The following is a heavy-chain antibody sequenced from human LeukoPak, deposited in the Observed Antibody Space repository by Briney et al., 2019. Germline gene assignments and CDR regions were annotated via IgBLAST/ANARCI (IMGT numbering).Heavy chain of an antibody. D-gene: IGHD3-10*01. CDR2: IIPILGIA. Sequence: GSSVKVSCKASGGTFSSYTISWVRQAPGQGLEWMGRIIPILGIANYAQKFQGRVTITADKSTSTAYMELSSLRSEDTAVYYCVPRAEIGQGFDIWGQGTMVTVSS. CDR1: GGTFSSYT. CDR3: VPRAEIGQGFDI. V-gene: IGHV1-69*02. J-gene: IGHJ3*02.